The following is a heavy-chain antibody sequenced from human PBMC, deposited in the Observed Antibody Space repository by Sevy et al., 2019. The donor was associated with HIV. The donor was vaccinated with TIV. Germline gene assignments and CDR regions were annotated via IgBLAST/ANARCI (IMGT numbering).Heavy chain of an antibody. CDR3: AKGGVRGVMPY. Sequence: LSLTCAASGFTFSSYAMSWVRQAPGKGLEWVSAISGSGGSTYYADSVKGRFTISRDNSKNTLYLQMNSLRAEDTAVYYCAKGGVRGVMPYWGQGTLVTVSS. CDR1: GFTFSSYA. D-gene: IGHD3-10*01. V-gene: IGHV3-23*01. J-gene: IGHJ4*02. CDR2: ISGSGGST.